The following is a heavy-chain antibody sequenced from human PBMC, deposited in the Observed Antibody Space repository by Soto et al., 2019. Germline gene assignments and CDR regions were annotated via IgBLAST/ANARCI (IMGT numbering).Heavy chain of an antibody. D-gene: IGHD3-22*01. CDR1: GGSTSSADYY. CDR2: IYYSGST. Sequence: SETLSLTCSVSGGSTSSADYYWALTRQPPGKGLEWIGTIYYSGSTYSNPSLKSRVAMSIDTSNNQFTLGMRSVTAADTAVYYRASIRYYDIYGAMDVWGQGATVTVSS. V-gene: IGHV4-39*01. J-gene: IGHJ6*02. CDR3: ASIRYYDIYGAMDV.